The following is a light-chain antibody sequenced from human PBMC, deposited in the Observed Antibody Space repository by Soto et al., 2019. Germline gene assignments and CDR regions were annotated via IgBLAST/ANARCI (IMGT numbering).Light chain of an antibody. V-gene: IGKV3-20*01. CDR1: QSVSSSY. CDR2: GAS. Sequence: DIVLTQSPCTLSFSPGERATLSCRASQSVSSSYLAWYQQKPGQAPRLIIYGASSRATGIPDRFSGSGSGTDFTLTISRLEPEDFAVYYCQQYGSSPRTFGQGTKVDIK. CDR3: QQYGSSPRT. J-gene: IGKJ1*01.